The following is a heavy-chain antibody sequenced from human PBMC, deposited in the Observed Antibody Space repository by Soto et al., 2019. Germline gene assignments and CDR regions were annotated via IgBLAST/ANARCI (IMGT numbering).Heavy chain of an antibody. V-gene: IGHV3-30-3*01. CDR3: VRGPSHGAFDI. Sequence: QVQLVESGGDVVQPGRSLRLSCAASGSTLSTYDILWVRQAPGKGLEWVAHIVPYGSRAYYADSVKGRFTISRDNARNTVYLQLNSLRPEDTAVYHCVRGPSHGAFDIWGQGTLVTVSS. CDR1: GSTLSTYD. J-gene: IGHJ3*02. CDR2: IVPYGSRA.